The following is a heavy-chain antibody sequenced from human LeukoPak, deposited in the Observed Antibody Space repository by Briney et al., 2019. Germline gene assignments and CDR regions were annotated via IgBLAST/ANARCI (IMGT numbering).Heavy chain of an antibody. CDR1: GYTFTGYY. CDR3: ASRGVMARYYFDS. V-gene: IGHV1-2*02. J-gene: IGHJ4*02. D-gene: IGHD3-10*01. Sequence: GASVKVSCKASGYTFTGYYLHWVRQAPGQGLEWMGWINPDTGDTNYAQKFQGRVTMIGDTSINTAYMDLSNLGSDDTAVYYCASRGVMARYYFDSWGQGTLVTVSS. CDR2: INPDTGDT.